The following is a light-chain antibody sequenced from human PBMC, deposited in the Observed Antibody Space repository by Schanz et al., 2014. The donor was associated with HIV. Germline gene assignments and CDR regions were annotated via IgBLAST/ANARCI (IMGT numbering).Light chain of an antibody. Sequence: DIQMTQSPSSLSASVGDTVTITCRASQGIGNELGWYQQKPGKAPKLLIYAASNLQSGVPLRFNGSGSGTDFTLTISSLQPEDFASYFCQQSYSTPSITFGQGTRLEIK. J-gene: IGKJ5*01. V-gene: IGKV1-39*01. CDR2: AAS. CDR3: QQSYSTPSIT. CDR1: QGIGNE.